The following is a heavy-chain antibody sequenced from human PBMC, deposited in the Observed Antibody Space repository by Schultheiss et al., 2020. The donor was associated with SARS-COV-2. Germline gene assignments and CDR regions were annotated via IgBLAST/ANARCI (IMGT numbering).Heavy chain of an antibody. Sequence: GGSLRLSCAASGFTFSSYAMTWVRQAPGKGLEWVSAISGSGGSTYYADSVKGRFTISRDNAKNSLYLQMNSLRDEDTAVYYCARDNPMVQGVIIDAFDIWGQGTMVTVSS. CDR1: GFTFSSYA. CDR2: ISGSGGST. CDR3: ARDNPMVQGVIIDAFDI. J-gene: IGHJ3*02. D-gene: IGHD3-10*01. V-gene: IGHV3-23*01.